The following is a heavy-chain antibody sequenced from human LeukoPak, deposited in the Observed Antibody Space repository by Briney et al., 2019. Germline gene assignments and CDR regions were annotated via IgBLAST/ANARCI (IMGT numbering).Heavy chain of an antibody. D-gene: IGHD4-23*01. J-gene: IGHJ6*02. Sequence: SETLSLTCTVSGGSISSHYWSWIRQPPGKGLEWIGYIYYSGSTNYNPSLKSRVTISVDTSKNQFSLKLSSVTAADTAVYYCASAHGGNSEAYHQEYYYGMDVWGQGTTVNVSS. CDR3: ASAHGGNSEAYHQEYYYGMDV. V-gene: IGHV4-59*11. CDR1: GGSISSHY. CDR2: IYYSGST.